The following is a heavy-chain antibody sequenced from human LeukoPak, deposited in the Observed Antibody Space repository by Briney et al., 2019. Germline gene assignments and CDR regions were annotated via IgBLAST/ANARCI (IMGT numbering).Heavy chain of an antibody. Sequence: PSETLSLTCAVYGGSFSGYYWSWIRQPPGKGLEWIGEINHSGSTNYSPSLKSRVTISVDTSKNQFSLKLRSVTAADTAVYYCARRPDIVVVPAARRRNYYYYMDVWGKGTTVTVSS. CDR1: GGSFSGYY. CDR3: ARRPDIVVVPAARRRNYYYYMDV. V-gene: IGHV4-34*01. D-gene: IGHD2-2*01. J-gene: IGHJ6*03. CDR2: INHSGST.